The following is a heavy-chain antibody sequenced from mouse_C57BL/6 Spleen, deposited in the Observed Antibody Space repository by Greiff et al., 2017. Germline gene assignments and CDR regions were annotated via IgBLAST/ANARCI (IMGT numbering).Heavy chain of an antibody. V-gene: IGHV1-64*01. CDR3: ARSVGDGGDY. CDR2: IHPNSGST. Sequence: VQLQQPGAELVKPGASVKLACKASGYTFTSYWMHWVKQRPGQGLEWIGMIHPNSGSTNYNEKFKSKATLTVDKSSSTAYMQLSSLTSEDSAVYYCARSVGDGGDYWGQGTTLTVSS. D-gene: IGHD1-2*01. CDR1: GYTFTSYW. J-gene: IGHJ2*01.